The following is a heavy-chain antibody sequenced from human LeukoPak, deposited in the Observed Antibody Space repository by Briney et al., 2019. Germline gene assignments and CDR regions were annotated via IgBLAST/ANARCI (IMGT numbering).Heavy chain of an antibody. V-gene: IGHV4-59*01. D-gene: IGHD6-19*01. CDR1: GGSISSDY. Sequence: SETLSLTCTVSGGSISSDYWSWLRQPSGKGLEWIAYINNNGRTNYNPSLKSRATISGDTSKNRFSLRLTSVTPADTAVYYCAKGAGWYEYWGQGTLVTVSS. CDR2: INNNGRT. J-gene: IGHJ4*02. CDR3: AKGAGWYEY.